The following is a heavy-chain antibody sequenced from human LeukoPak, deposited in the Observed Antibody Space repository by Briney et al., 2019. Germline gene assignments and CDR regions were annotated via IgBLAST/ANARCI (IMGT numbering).Heavy chain of an antibody. J-gene: IGHJ5*02. CDR1: GDSVSSNSAA. CDR3: ARDRGLTTFGRYCSGGSCQGIWFDP. CDR2: IYYGSKRYN. D-gene: IGHD2-15*01. Sequence: SQALSLTCAISGDSVSSNSAAWNWIRQSPSRGLEWLGRIYYGSKRYNDYAVSVKSRITINPDTSKNQFSLQLNSVTPEDTAVYYCARDRGLTTFGRYCSGGSCQGIWFDPWGQGTLVTVSS. V-gene: IGHV6-1*01.